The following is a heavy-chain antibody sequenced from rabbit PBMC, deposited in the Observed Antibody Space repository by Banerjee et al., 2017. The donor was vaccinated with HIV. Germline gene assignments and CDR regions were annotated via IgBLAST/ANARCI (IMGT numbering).Heavy chain of an antibody. CDR2: INAGGTT. J-gene: IGHJ3*01. V-gene: IGHV1S45*01. Sequence: QEQLEESGGGLVKPEGSLTLTCKASGLDFSSSYWICWVRQAPGEGLEYIGFINAGGTTYVASWAKGRFTISKTSSTTVTLQMTSLTAADTAAYFCVREGLWGQGTLVTVS. CDR1: GLDFSSSYW. CDR3: VREGL.